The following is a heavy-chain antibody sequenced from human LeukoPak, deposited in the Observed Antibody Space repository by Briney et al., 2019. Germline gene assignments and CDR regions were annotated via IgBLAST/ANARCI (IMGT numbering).Heavy chain of an antibody. V-gene: IGHV4-59*01. D-gene: IGHD2-21*02. Sequence: SETLPLTCTVSGGSISSYYWSWIRQPPGKGLEWIGYIYYSGSTNYNPALKSRVTISVDTSKNQFSLKLSSVTAADTAVYYCARYSYCGGDCYDAFDIWGQGTMVTVSS. CDR3: ARYSYCGGDCYDAFDI. CDR1: GGSISSYY. CDR2: IYYSGST. J-gene: IGHJ3*02.